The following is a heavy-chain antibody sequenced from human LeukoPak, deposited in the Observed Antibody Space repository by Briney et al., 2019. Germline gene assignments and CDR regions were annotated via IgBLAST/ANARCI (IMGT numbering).Heavy chain of an antibody. CDR1: GGSISSYY. Sequence: KPSETLSLTCTVSGGSISSYYWGWIRQPAGKGLEWIGRIYTSGSTNYNPSLKSRVTMSVDTSKNQFSLKLSSVTAADTAVYYCAREVAAAGPDDAFDIWGQGTMVTVSS. V-gene: IGHV4-4*07. CDR3: AREVAAAGPDDAFDI. D-gene: IGHD6-13*01. J-gene: IGHJ3*02. CDR2: IYTSGST.